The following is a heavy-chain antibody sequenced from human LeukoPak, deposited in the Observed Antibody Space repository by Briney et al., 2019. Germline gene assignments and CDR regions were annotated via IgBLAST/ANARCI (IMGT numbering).Heavy chain of an antibody. CDR1: GDSISSYY. CDR3: ASGRPLGFDY. Sequence: SETLSLTCTVSGDSISSYYWTWIRQPPGKGLEWIGYIYYSGTTNYNPSLKSRVTISVDTSKNQFCLKLSSVTAADTAVYYCASGRPLGFDYWGQGTLVTVSS. CDR2: IYYSGTT. D-gene: IGHD1-26*01. V-gene: IGHV4-59*01. J-gene: IGHJ4*02.